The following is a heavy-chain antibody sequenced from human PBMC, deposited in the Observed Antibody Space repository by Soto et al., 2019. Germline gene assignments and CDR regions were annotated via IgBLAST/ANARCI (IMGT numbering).Heavy chain of an antibody. CDR3: AGTPYYYDSSGYYHHS. Sequence: QVQLVQSGAEVKKPGSSVKVSCKASGGTFSSYTISWVRQAPGQGLEWMGRIIPILGIANYAQKFQGRVTPXXXXANXXXQFQGRGTITXVKDTXXAYMELSSLRSEDTAVYYCAGTPYYYDSSGYYHHSWGQGTMVTVSS. CDR2: IIPILGIA. D-gene: IGHD3-22*01. J-gene: IGHJ3*01. V-gene: IGHV1-69*02. CDR1: GGTFSSYT.